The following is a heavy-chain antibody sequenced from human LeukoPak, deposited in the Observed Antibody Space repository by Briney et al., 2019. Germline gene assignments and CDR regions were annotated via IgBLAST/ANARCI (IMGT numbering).Heavy chain of an antibody. D-gene: IGHD5-18*01. Sequence: GGSLRLSCAASGFTFSSYAMHWVRQAPGKGLEWVAAISYDGSNKYYADSVKGRFTISRDNSKNTLYLQMNSLRAEDTAVYYCARSVYTYGQVDYWGQGTLVTVSS. CDR3: ARSVYTYGQVDY. CDR1: GFTFSSYA. V-gene: IGHV3-30*04. J-gene: IGHJ4*02. CDR2: ISYDGSNK.